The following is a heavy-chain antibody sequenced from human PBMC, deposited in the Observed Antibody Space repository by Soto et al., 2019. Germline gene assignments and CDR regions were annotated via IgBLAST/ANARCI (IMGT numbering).Heavy chain of an antibody. CDR3: VRPGFGALHGLVDV. D-gene: IGHD3-10*01. V-gene: IGHV4-59*08. CDR1: GGSISSHN. J-gene: IGHJ6*02. CDR2: IRDSGDT. Sequence: QVQLQESGPGLVKPSETLSLICSDSGGSISSHNWGWIRLPPGKGLEWIGYIRDSGDTSYNPSLNSRVTSSLGTSQKQSALQLTSVTAADTAVYDCVRPGFGALHGLVDVWGQGTTVTVSS.